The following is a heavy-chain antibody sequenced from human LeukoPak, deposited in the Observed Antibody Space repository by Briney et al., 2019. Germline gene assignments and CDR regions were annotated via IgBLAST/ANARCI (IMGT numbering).Heavy chain of an antibody. CDR1: GYTFTGYY. CDR2: INPNSGGT. J-gene: IGHJ4*02. V-gene: IGHV1-2*06. CDR3: ARLDVDTAMVNFDY. Sequence: ASVKVSCKASGYTFTGYYMHWVRQAPGQGLEWMGRINPNSGGTNYAQKFQGRVTMTRDTSISTAYMELSRLRFDDTAVYYCARLDVDTAMVNFDYWGQGTLVTVSS. D-gene: IGHD5-18*01.